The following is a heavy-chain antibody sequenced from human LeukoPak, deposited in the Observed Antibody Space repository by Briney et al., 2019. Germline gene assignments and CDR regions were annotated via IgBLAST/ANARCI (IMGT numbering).Heavy chain of an antibody. J-gene: IGHJ4*02. CDR2: IKQDGSKK. V-gene: IGHV3-7*03. CDR3: AKDSRGSNVRAFDY. CDR1: GFPFSSYW. D-gene: IGHD2-8*01. Sequence: GGSLRLSCVDSGFPFSSYWMTWVRQAPGKGLEWVANIKQDGSKKSYVDSVKGRFTIPRDNSKNTLYLQINSLSADDTAIYYCAKDSRGSNVRAFDYWGQGILVTVSS.